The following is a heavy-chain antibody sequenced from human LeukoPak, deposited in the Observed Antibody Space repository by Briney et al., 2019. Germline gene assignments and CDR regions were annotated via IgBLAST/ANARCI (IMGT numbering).Heavy chain of an antibody. CDR3: ARVVVVVAATYIWFDP. Sequence: SETLSLTCAVYGGSFSGYYWSWIRQPPGKGLEWIGEINHSGSTNYNPSLKSRVTISVDTSKNQFSLKLSSVTAADTAVYYCARVVVVVAATYIWFDPWGQGTLVTVSS. CDR2: INHSGST. V-gene: IGHV4-34*01. J-gene: IGHJ5*02. D-gene: IGHD2-15*01. CDR1: GGSFSGYY.